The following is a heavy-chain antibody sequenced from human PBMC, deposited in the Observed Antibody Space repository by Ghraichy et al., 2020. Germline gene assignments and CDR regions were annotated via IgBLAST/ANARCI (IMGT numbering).Heavy chain of an antibody. CDR3: ARDTRVWGYYDILTGYYYYGMDV. V-gene: IGHV1-18*04. D-gene: IGHD3-9*01. J-gene: IGHJ6*02. CDR1: GYTFTSYG. CDR2: ISAYNGNT. Sequence: ASVKVSCKASGYTFTSYGISWVRQAPGQGLEWMGWISAYNGNTNYAQKLQGRVTMTTDTSTSTAYMELRSLRSDDTAVYYCARDTRVWGYYDILTGYYYYGMDVWGQGTTVTVSS.